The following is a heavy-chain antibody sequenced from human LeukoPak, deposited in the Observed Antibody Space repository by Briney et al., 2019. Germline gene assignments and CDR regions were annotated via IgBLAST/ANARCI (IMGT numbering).Heavy chain of an antibody. V-gene: IGHV3-23*01. CDR2: ISGSGGST. J-gene: IGHJ6*03. CDR1: GFTFSSYA. D-gene: IGHD6-6*01. CDR3: ARSSIAARHYYYYMDV. Sequence: GGSLRLSCAASGFTFSSYAMSWVRQAPGKGLEWVSAISGSGGSTYYADSVKGRFTISRDNSKNTLYLQMNSLRAEDTAVYYCARSSIAARHYYYYMDVWGKGTTVTVSS.